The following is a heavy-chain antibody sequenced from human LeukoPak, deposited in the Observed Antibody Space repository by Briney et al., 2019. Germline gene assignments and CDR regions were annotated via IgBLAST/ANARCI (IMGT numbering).Heavy chain of an antibody. D-gene: IGHD1-26*01. CDR3: ARGGGSYWENWYFDL. J-gene: IGHJ2*01. V-gene: IGHV3-30*04. CDR1: GFTFSSYA. Sequence: GGSLRLSCAASGFTFSSYAMHWVRQAPGKGLEWVAVISYDGSNKYYADSVKGRFTISRDNAKNSLYLQMNSLRAEDTAVYYCARGGGSYWENWYFDLWGRGTLVTVSS. CDR2: ISYDGSNK.